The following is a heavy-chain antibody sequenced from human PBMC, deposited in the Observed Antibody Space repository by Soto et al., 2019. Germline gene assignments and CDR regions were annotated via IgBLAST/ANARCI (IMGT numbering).Heavy chain of an antibody. J-gene: IGHJ4*02. D-gene: IGHD2-15*01. Sequence: GASVKVSCKASGGTFSSYAISWVRQAPGQGLEWMGGIIPIFGTANYAQKFQGRVTITADESTSTAYMELSSLRSEDTAVYYCARGRCRGGSCYPNFDYWGQGTLVTVSS. V-gene: IGHV1-69*13. CDR1: GGTFSSYA. CDR3: ARGRCRGGSCYPNFDY. CDR2: IIPIFGTA.